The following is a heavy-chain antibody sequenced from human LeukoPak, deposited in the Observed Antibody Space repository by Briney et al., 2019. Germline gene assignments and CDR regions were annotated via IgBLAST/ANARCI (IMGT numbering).Heavy chain of an antibody. D-gene: IGHD1-26*01. CDR1: GASITSCY. J-gene: IGHJ3*02. CDR3: VRDGANWEEPNDAFDI. CDR2: LYTTGTT. V-gene: IGHV4-4*07. Sequence: NPSETLSLTCAVSGASITSCYWSWVRQSAGKGLEWIGRLYTTGTTNYNRSLKSRVIMSGDSSKNQLSLTLTSVTAADTAVYYCVRDGANWEEPNDAFDIWGQGTLVTVSS.